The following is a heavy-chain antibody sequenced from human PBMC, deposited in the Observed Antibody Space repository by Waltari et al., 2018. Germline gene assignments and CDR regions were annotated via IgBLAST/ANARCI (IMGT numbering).Heavy chain of an antibody. V-gene: IGHV3-53*01. CDR1: GVSINNNN. D-gene: IGHD3-16*02. CDR3: ARDENREMATSVLSGGWFFDL. CDR2: IYIDGRT. Sequence: EVQLVESGGGLIQPGGSLRLSCAASGVSINNNNMNWVRPAPEKGLAWVSVIYIDGRTYYADSVKGRFTISRDNSKNSVYLQMNSLRADDTAVYFCARDENREMATSVLSGGWFFDLWGRGTLVTVSS. J-gene: IGHJ2*01.